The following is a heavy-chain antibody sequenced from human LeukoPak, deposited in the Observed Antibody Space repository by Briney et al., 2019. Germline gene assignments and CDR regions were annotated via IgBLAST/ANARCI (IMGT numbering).Heavy chain of an antibody. V-gene: IGHV3-30*02. CDR3: AKDWISPNYYYYMDV. CDR2: IRYDGSNK. J-gene: IGHJ6*03. CDR1: GFTFSSYG. Sequence: GRSLRLSCAASGFTFSSYGMHWVGQAPGKGLEWVAFIRYDGSNKYYADSVKGRFAISRDNSKNTLYLQMNGLRAEDTAVYYCAKDWISPNYYYYMDVWGKGTTVTISS. D-gene: IGHD2-2*03.